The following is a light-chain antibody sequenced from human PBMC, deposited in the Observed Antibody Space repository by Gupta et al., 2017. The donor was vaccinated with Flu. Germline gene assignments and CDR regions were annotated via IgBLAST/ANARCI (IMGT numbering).Light chain of an antibody. CDR2: AAS. V-gene: IGKV1-39*01. J-gene: IGKJ2*01. Sequence: PASLSSSVGDRVTITCRASRSIGSNLNWYQQKSGRAPELLISAASSLQGGIPSRFSGSGSRTDFTLTVSSLQPEDVATYFCQQSCNIPYTFGQGTKVEIK. CDR3: QQSCNIPYT. CDR1: RSIGSN.